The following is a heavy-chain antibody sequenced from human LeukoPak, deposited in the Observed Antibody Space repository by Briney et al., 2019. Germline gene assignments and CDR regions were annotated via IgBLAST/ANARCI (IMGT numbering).Heavy chain of an antibody. Sequence: GGSLRLSCAASGFTFGIYTMNWVRQTPGKGLEWLSGIFGNGEGIFYADSVKGRFTISRDNSKNRLYLQMNTLRAEDTAVYYCVKDRDPDGRWNFDFWGQGTLVTVSS. CDR1: GFTFGIYT. J-gene: IGHJ4*02. V-gene: IGHV3-23*01. CDR2: IFGNGEGI. D-gene: IGHD4-23*01. CDR3: VKDRDPDGRWNFDF.